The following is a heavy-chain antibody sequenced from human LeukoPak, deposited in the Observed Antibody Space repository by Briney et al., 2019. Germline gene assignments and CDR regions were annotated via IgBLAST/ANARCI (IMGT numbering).Heavy chain of an antibody. Sequence: SVKVSCKASGGTFSSYAISWVRQAPGQGLEWMGGIIPIFGTANYAQKFQCRVTLATDESTSTAYMQLSRLRSEDTAVYYCARRRGYSYGYAFDYWGQGTLVTVSS. CDR2: IIPIFGTA. V-gene: IGHV1-69*05. J-gene: IGHJ4*02. D-gene: IGHD5-18*01. CDR3: ARRRGYSYGYAFDY. CDR1: GGTFSSYA.